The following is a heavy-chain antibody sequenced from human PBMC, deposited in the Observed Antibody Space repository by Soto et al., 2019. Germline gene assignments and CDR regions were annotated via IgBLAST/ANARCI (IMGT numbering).Heavy chain of an antibody. J-gene: IGHJ6*03. CDR2: ISYDGSNK. CDR1: GFTFSSYG. Sequence: GGSLRLSCAASGFTFSSYGMHWVRQAPGKGLEWVTVISYDGSNKYYADSVKGRFTISRDNSENTLYLQMNTLRAEDTAVYYCAKVEYYGSGVWTSERKRYSSYYMDVWGKGTTVTVSS. V-gene: IGHV3-30*18. D-gene: IGHD3-10*01. CDR3: AKVEYYGSGVWTSERKRYSSYYMDV.